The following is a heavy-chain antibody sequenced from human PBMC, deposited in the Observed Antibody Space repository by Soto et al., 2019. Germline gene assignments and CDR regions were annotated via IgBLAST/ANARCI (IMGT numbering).Heavy chain of an antibody. CDR3: AKFRGPSYSYYYMGV. D-gene: IGHD3-16*01. CDR2: ISGSGRTT. J-gene: IGHJ6*03. Sequence: EVQLLESGGGLVQPGGSLRLSCAASGFTFGTYAMKWLRQAPGRGLECVSFISGSGRTTYYADSVKGRFTVSRDNSKNTMYLQMNSLRAEDTALYYCAKFRGPSYSYYYMGVWGKGTTVTVSS. V-gene: IGHV3-23*01. CDR1: GFTFGTYA.